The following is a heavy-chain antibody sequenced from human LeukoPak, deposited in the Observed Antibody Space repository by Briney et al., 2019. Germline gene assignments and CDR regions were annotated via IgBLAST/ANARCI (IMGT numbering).Heavy chain of an antibody. Sequence: GGSLRLSCAASGFTFSSYSMNWVRQAPGKGLEWVSSISSSSSYIYYADSVKGRFTISRDNTKNSLYLQMNSLRAEDTAVYYCARDRSSSGYFDYWGQGTLVTVSS. D-gene: IGHD6-19*01. CDR2: ISSSSSYI. J-gene: IGHJ4*02. CDR1: GFTFSSYS. V-gene: IGHV3-21*01. CDR3: ARDRSSSGYFDY.